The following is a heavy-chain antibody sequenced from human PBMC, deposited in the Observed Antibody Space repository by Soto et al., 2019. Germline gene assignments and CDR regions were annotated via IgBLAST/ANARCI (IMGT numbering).Heavy chain of an antibody. J-gene: IGHJ5*01. V-gene: IGHV2-5*02. CDR1: GFSLSNSGVG. CDR3: ARRVRYSVSWYVGWFDS. Sequence: QITLKESGPTLVEPTQTLTLTCSFSGFSLSNSGVGVGWFRQSPGKALECLGIIYWDNDRRYNPSLKDRLSITKYTSKNEVVVAMNDLEPVDTGTYYCARRVRYSVSWYVGWFDSWGQGTPVTVS. CDR2: IYWDNDR. D-gene: IGHD2-15*01.